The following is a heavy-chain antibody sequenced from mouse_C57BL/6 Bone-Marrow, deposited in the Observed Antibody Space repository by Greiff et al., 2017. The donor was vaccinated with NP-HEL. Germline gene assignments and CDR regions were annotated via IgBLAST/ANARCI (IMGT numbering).Heavy chain of an antibody. V-gene: IGHV5-17*01. D-gene: IGHD1-1*01. CDR2: ISSGSSTI. J-gene: IGHJ1*03. CDR1: GFTFSDYG. Sequence: EVQLVESGGGLVKPGGSLKLSCAASGFTFSDYGMHWVRQAPEKGLEWVAYISSGSSTIYYADTVKGRFTISRDNAKNTLFLQMTSLRSEDTAMYYCARLHYYGSSYLYWYFDVWGTGTTVTVSS. CDR3: ARLHYYGSSYLYWYFDV.